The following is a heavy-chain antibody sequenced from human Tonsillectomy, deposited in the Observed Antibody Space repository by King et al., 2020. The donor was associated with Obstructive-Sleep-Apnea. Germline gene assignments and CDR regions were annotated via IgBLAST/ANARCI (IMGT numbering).Heavy chain of an antibody. V-gene: IGHV4-39*07. CDR1: GGSVSNSDYY. D-gene: IGHD3-10*01. Sequence: QLQESGPGLVKPSETLSLTCTVSGGSVSNSDYYWGWSRQPPGKGLEWIGDIYYSGSTYDNPSLKSRGTISIDTSKNQFSLKLSSVTAADTAVYYCARDSGPWGQGTLVTVSS. CDR2: IYYSGST. J-gene: IGHJ4*02. CDR3: ARDSGP.